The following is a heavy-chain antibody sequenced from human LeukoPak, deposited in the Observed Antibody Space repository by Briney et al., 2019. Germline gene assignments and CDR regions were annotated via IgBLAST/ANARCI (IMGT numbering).Heavy chain of an antibody. D-gene: IGHD4-17*01. CDR1: GGSISSGGYY. CDR2: IYYSGST. Sequence: SQTLSLTCTVSGGSISSGGYYWSWIRQHPGMGLEWIGYIYYSGSTYYNPSLKSRVTISVDTSKNQFSLKLSSVTAADTAVYYCARGSGDYILPLDYWGQGTLVTVSS. V-gene: IGHV4-31*03. CDR3: ARGSGDYILPLDY. J-gene: IGHJ4*02.